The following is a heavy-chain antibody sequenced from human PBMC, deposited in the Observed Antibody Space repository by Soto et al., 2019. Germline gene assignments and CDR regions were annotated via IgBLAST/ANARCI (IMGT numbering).Heavy chain of an antibody. J-gene: IGHJ6*02. CDR2: ISWNSGSI. D-gene: IGHD6-13*01. CDR1: GFTFDDYA. V-gene: IGHV3-9*01. Sequence: HPGGSLRLSCAASGFTFDDYAMHWVRQAPGKGLEWVSGISWNSGSIGYADSVKGRFTISRDNAKNSLYLQMNSLRAEDTALYYCAKDAIAASYYYYGMDVWGQGTTVTVSS. CDR3: AKDAIAASYYYYGMDV.